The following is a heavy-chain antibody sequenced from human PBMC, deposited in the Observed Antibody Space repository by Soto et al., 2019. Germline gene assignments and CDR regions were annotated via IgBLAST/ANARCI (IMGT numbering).Heavy chain of an antibody. CDR3: ATYCTTGCHVRRFDY. CDR2: ISAYNGNT. D-gene: IGHD2-8*01. Sequence: ASVKVSCKASGYTFTSYGISWVRQAPGQGLEWMGWISAYNGNTNYAQKLQGRVTMTTDTSTSTAYMELRSLRSDDTAVYYCATYCTTGCHVRRFDYWGQGALVTVSS. CDR1: GYTFTSYG. J-gene: IGHJ4*02. V-gene: IGHV1-18*01.